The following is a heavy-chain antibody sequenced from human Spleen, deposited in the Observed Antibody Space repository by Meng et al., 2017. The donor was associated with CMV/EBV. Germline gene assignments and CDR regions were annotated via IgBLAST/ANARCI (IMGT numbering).Heavy chain of an antibody. Sequence: SLKISCAASGFTFDDYAMHWVRQAPGKGLEWVSGISWNSGSIGYADSVKGRFTISRDNAKNSPYLQMNSLRAEDTALYYCAKAYSSSWFYFDYWGQGTLVTVSS. J-gene: IGHJ4*02. CDR2: ISWNSGSI. CDR3: AKAYSSSWFYFDY. V-gene: IGHV3-9*01. CDR1: GFTFDDYA. D-gene: IGHD6-13*01.